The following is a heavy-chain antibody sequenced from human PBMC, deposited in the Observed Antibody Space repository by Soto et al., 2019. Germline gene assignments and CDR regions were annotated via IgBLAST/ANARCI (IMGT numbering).Heavy chain of an antibody. CDR2: IIPIFGTT. D-gene: IGHD2-21*02. CDR1: GGTLNNYA. Sequence: QVQRVQSGAEVKKPGSSVNGSCKASGGTLNNYAISWVRQAPGQGLEWMGGIIPIFGTTNYAQKFKGRVTITADESTNTAYMELSSLTSDDTAIYYCARRGDSCGGACYSHWFFDLWGRGTLVSVTS. V-gene: IGHV1-69*01. J-gene: IGHJ2*01. CDR3: ARRGDSCGGACYSHWFFDL.